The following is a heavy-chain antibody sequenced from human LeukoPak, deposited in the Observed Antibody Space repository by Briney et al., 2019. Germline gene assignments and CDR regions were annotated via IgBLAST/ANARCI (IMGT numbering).Heavy chain of an antibody. CDR2: ISGSGATT. V-gene: IGHV3-23*01. Sequence: GGSLRLSCAASGFTFSSYAMSWVRQPPGKGLEWVSAISGSGATTYYADSVRGRFSISRDISKNTLYLQMNSLRVEDTAVYYCATSGSGWYRFDYWGQGTLVSVSS. J-gene: IGHJ4*02. D-gene: IGHD6-19*01. CDR1: GFTFSSYA. CDR3: ATSGSGWYRFDY.